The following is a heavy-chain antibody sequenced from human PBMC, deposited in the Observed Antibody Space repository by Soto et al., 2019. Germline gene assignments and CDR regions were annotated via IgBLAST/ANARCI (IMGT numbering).Heavy chain of an antibody. CDR2: IFYSGTT. CDR1: GGAISSSSYY. J-gene: IGHJ6*02. Sequence: PSETLSLTCTVSGGAISSSSYYWGWIRQPPGKGLEWIGDIFYSGTTHYNPSLKSRVTIPVDTSNSHFSLKLSAVTAADTAVYYCARHGYSLYGLILIDDFGMVVWGQGTTVTVS. CDR3: ARHGYSLYGLILIDDFGMVV. D-gene: IGHD5-18*01. V-gene: IGHV4-39*01.